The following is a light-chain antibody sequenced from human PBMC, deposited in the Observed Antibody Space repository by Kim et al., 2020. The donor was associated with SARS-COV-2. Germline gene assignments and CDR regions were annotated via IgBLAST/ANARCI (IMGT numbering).Light chain of an antibody. CDR2: DVS. CDR1: SSDVGGYNY. Sequence: QSALTQPRSVSGSPGQSVTISCTGTSSDVGGYNYVSWYQQHPGKAPKLMFYDVSHRPSGVPDRFSGTKSDNTASLTISGPQAEEEADYYCCSYAGTSTSVFGTGTKVTVL. J-gene: IGLJ1*01. V-gene: IGLV2-11*01. CDR3: CSYAGTSTSV.